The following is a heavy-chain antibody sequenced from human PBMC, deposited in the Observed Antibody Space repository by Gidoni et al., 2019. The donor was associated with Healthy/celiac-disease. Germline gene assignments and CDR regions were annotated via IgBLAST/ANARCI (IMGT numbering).Heavy chain of an antibody. Sequence: QVQLQQWGAGLLKPSEPLSLTCAVYGGSFSGYYWSWIRQPPGKGLEWIGEINHSGSTNYNPSLKSRVTISVDTSKNQFSLKLSSVTAADTAVYYCANKAMGGALDYWGQGTLVTVSS. V-gene: IGHV4-34*01. CDR3: ANKAMGGALDY. CDR2: INHSGST. CDR1: GGSFSGYY. J-gene: IGHJ4*02. D-gene: IGHD3-16*01.